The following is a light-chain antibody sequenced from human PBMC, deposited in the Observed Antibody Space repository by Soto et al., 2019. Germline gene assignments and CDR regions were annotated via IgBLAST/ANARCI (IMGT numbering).Light chain of an antibody. CDR1: QSVSSH. CDR3: QQRSNWPLT. CDR2: DAS. J-gene: IGKJ4*01. Sequence: EIVLTQSPATLSLSPGERAALSCRASQSVSSHLAWYQQKPGQAPRLLIYDASNGATGIPARFSGSGSGTALTLIISSLEPEDLAVYYCQQRSNWPLTFGGGTKVEIK. V-gene: IGKV3-11*01.